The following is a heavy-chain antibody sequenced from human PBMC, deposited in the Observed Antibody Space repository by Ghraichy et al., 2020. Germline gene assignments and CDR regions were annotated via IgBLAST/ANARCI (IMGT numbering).Heavy chain of an antibody. Sequence: SETLSLTCTVSGGSISSSSYYWGWIRQPPGKGLEWIGSIYYSGSTYYNPSLKSRVTISVDTSKNQFSLKLSSVTAADTSVYYCAYSYGPLFDYWGQGTLVTVSS. CDR3: AYSYGPLFDY. V-gene: IGHV4-39*01. D-gene: IGHD5-18*01. J-gene: IGHJ4*02. CDR2: IYYSGST. CDR1: GGSISSSSYY.